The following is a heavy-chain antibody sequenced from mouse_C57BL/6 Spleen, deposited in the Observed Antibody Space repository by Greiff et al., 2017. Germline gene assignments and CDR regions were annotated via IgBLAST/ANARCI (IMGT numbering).Heavy chain of an antibody. D-gene: IGHD1-1*01. J-gene: IGHJ2*01. CDR1: GYTFTSYW. CDR2: IDPSDSYT. Sequence: VQLQQPGAELVMPGASVKLSCKASGYTFTSYWMHWVKQRPGQGLEWIGEIDPSDSYTNYNQTFKGKSTLTVDKSSSTAYMQLSSLTSEDSAVYYCARKRGTTVPYFDYWGQGTTLTVSS. V-gene: IGHV1-69*01. CDR3: ARKRGTTVPYFDY.